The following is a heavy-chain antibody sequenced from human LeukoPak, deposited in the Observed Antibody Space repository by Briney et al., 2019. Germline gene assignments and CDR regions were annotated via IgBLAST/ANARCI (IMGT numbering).Heavy chain of an antibody. CDR1: GGSFSGYY. CDR2: INHSGST. CDR3: ARRSVWGSYYYFDY. Sequence: SETLSLTCAVYGGSFSGYYWSWIRQPPGKGLEWIGEINHSGSTNYNPSLKSRVTISVDTSKNQFSLKLSSVTAADTAVYYCARRSVWGSYYYFDYWGQGALVSVSS. D-gene: IGHD3-16*01. J-gene: IGHJ4*02. V-gene: IGHV4-34*01.